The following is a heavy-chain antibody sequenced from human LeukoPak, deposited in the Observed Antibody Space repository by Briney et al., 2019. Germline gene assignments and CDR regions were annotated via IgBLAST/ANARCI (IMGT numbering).Heavy chain of an antibody. D-gene: IGHD5-24*01. V-gene: IGHV4-31*03. CDR3: ARTFRDGYXQPHGMDV. CDR1: GGSISSGGYY. Sequence: SQTLSLTCTVSGGSISSGGYYWSWIRQHPGKGLEWIGYIYYSGSTYYNPSLKSRVTISVDTSKNQFSLKLSSVTAADTAVYYCARTFRDGYXQPHGMDVWGQGTTVTVSS. CDR2: IYYSGST. J-gene: IGHJ6*02.